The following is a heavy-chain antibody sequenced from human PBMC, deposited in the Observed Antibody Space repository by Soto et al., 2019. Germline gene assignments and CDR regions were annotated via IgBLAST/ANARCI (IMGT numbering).Heavy chain of an antibody. D-gene: IGHD4-17*01. CDR3: ARTYYGDYVRGAFDI. CDR2: ISGSSSYI. CDR1: GFTFSSHN. J-gene: IGHJ3*02. V-gene: IGHV3-21*01. Sequence: EVQLVESGGGLVKPGGSLRLSCAASGFTFSSHNMNWVRQAPGKGLEWVSCISGSSSYIFYADSVKGRFTISRDNAKNSLYLQMNSLRVEDTAVYYCARTYYGDYVRGAFDIWGQGTMVNVSS.